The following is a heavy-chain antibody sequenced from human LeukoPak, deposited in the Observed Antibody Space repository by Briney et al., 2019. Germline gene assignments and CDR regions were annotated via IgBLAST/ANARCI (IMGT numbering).Heavy chain of an antibody. CDR2: IYGGGNI. CDR1: GFTVSSNY. J-gene: IGHJ4*02. V-gene: IGHV3-53*01. CDR3: ARGAGYNYPYYFDY. Sequence: GGSLRLSCAAPGFTVSSNYMNWVRQAPGKGLEWVSVIYGGGNIYYADSVKGRFTISRDNSKNTLYLQMNSLRAEDTAVYYCARGAGYNYPYYFDYWGQGTLVTVSS. D-gene: IGHD5-24*01.